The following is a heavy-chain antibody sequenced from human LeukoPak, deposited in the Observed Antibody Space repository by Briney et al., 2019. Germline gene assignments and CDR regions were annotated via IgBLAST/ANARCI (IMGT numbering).Heavy chain of an antibody. D-gene: IGHD5-12*01. V-gene: IGHV4-4*07. Sequence: PSETLSLTCTVSGDSISNYYWSWIRQPAGKGLEWIGRIFTSGSTNYNASLKSRAAISLDKSKNQFSLTLRSVTAADTALYYCAREPGGYAAHYYMDVCGKGTTVTVSS. J-gene: IGHJ6*03. CDR3: AREPGGYAAHYYMDV. CDR2: IFTSGST. CDR1: GDSISNYY.